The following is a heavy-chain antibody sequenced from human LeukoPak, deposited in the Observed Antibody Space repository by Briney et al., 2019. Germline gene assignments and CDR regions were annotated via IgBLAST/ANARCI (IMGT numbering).Heavy chain of an antibody. CDR3: AKGLGYSYGYYFDY. J-gene: IGHJ4*02. V-gene: IGHV3-23*01. CDR1: GFTFSSYA. CDR2: ISGSGGST. D-gene: IGHD5-18*01. Sequence: RGSLRLSCAASGFTFSSYAMSWVRQAPGKGLEWVSAISGSGGSTYYADSVKGRFTISRDNSKNTLYLQMNSLRAEDTAVYYCAKGLGYSYGYYFDYWGQGTLVTVSS.